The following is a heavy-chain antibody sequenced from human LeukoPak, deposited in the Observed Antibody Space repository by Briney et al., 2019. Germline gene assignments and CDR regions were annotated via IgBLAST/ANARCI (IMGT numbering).Heavy chain of an antibody. Sequence: ASVKVSCKASGYTFTSYGISWVRQAPGQGLEWMGWISAYNGNTNYAQKLQGRVTMTTDTSTSTAYMELRSLRSDDTAVYYCARVPLYYYDSSGYTEHYYYYDMDVWGKGTTVTVSS. D-gene: IGHD3-22*01. CDR3: ARVPLYYYDSSGYTEHYYYYDMDV. J-gene: IGHJ6*03. CDR1: GYTFTSYG. CDR2: ISAYNGNT. V-gene: IGHV1-18*01.